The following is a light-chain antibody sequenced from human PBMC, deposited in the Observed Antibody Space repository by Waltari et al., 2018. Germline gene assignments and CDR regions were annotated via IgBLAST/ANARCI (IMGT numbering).Light chain of an antibody. CDR3: QQYFTTLT. J-gene: IGKJ4*01. V-gene: IGKV4-1*01. CDR1: QTLLYTSNKKNY. Sequence: DIVMTQSPDSLAVSLGERASTNCTTRQTLLYTSNKKNYLAWYQLKPGQPPKLLICWASPRQSGVPDRFSGSGSGTYFTLTISILQAGDVAVYYCQQYFTTLTFGGGTKVELK. CDR2: WAS.